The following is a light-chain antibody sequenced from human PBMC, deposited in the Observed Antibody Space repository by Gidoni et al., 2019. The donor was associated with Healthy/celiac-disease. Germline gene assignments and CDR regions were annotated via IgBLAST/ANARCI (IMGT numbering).Light chain of an antibody. J-gene: IGLJ1*01. CDR3: AAWDDSLSGEV. CDR2: RNN. CDR1: NSNLGSNY. Sequence: QSVLTQPPSASGTPGQRVTISCSGSNSNLGSNYVYWYQQLPRTAPKLLMYRNNQRPSGVPDRFSGCKSGTSASLAISGLRSEDEADYYCAAWDDSLSGEVFGTGTKVTVL. V-gene: IGLV1-47*01.